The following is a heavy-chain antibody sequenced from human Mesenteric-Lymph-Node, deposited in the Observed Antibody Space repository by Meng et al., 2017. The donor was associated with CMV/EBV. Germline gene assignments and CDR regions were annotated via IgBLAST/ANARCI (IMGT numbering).Heavy chain of an antibody. CDR3: AKEVFRFLEWHPLDY. V-gene: IGHV3-30*02. CDR1: GFTFSSYA. D-gene: IGHD3-3*01. CDR2: TRFDGSNK. Sequence: GGSLRLSCAASGFTFSSYAMRWVRQAPGKGLEWVAFTRFDGSNKYYADSVKGRFTISRDISKNAVYLQMNSLRVEDTAVYYCAKEVFRFLEWHPLDYWGQGTLVTVSS. J-gene: IGHJ4*02.